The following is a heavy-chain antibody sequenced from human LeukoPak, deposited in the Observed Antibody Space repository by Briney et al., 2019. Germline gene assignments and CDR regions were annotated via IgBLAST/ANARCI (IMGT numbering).Heavy chain of an antibody. CDR2: INQSGST. D-gene: IGHD6-19*01. CDR1: GGSFSGYY. V-gene: IGHV4-34*01. J-gene: IGHJ4*02. CDR3: ARGFAGWLYYFDY. Sequence: SETLSLTCAVYGGSFSGYYWSWIRQPPGKGLEWIGEINQSGSTNYNPSLKSRVTISVDTSKNQFSLKLSSVTAADTAVYYCARGFAGWLYYFDYWGQGTLVTVSS.